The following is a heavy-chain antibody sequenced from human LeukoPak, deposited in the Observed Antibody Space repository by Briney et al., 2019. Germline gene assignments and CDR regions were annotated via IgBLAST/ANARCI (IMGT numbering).Heavy chain of an antibody. Sequence: GGSLRLSCAASGFTFSSYAMSWVRQAPGKGLEWVSAISGSGGSTYYADSVKGRLTISRDNSKNTLSLQMNSLRAEDTAIYYCARDLSEKYCIDYWGQGTLVTVSS. CDR1: GFTFSSYA. CDR2: ISGSGGST. J-gene: IGHJ4*02. CDR3: ARDLSEKYCIDY. V-gene: IGHV3-23*01. D-gene: IGHD2-8*02.